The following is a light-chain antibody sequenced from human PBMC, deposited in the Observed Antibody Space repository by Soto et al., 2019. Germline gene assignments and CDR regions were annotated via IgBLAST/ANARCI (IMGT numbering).Light chain of an antibody. Sequence: DIQMTQSPSTLSASAGDRVTITCRASQNITIWLAWYQQKPGKAPKLLIYDASTLESGVPSRFSGSGSRTEFTLTISSLQPDDFATYYCQQFHSLPFTFGQGTRLEIK. CDR2: DAS. V-gene: IGKV1-5*01. CDR1: QNITIW. CDR3: QQFHSLPFT. J-gene: IGKJ5*01.